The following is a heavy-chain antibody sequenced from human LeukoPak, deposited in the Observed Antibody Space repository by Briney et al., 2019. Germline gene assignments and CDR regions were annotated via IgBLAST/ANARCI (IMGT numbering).Heavy chain of an antibody. CDR2: IYSGGST. J-gene: IGHJ6*03. V-gene: IGHV3-53*01. D-gene: IGHD5-18*01. Sequence: PGGSLRLSCAASGFTVSSNYMSWVRQAPGKGLEWVSLIYSGGSTYYADSVKGRFTISRDNSKNTLYLQMNSLRAEDTAVYYCARLDTALVSYYYYFMDVWGKGTTVTVSS. CDR3: ARLDTALVSYYYYFMDV. CDR1: GFTVSSNY.